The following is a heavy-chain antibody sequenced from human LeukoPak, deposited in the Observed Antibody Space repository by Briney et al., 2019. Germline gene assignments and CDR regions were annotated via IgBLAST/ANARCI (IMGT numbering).Heavy chain of an antibody. V-gene: IGHV4-38-2*01. J-gene: IGHJ6*03. D-gene: IGHD1-7*01. CDR1: GYSISSGYY. CDR2: IYHSGST. CDR3: VRQNSDYYYYYLDV. Sequence: PSETLSLTCAVSGYSISSGYYWGWIRQPPGKGLEWIGSIYHSGSTYYNPSLKSRVTISVDTSKNQFSLKLSSVTAADTAVYYCVRQNSDYYYYYLDVWGEGTTVIVSS.